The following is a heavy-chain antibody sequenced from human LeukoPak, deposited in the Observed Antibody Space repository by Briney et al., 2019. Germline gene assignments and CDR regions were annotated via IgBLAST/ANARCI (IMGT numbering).Heavy chain of an antibody. CDR3: ARRVWSVGATTKGLFDY. Sequence: SETLSLTCTVSGGSISSSSYYWGWIRQPPGKGLEWVGSIYYSGSTYYNPSLKSRVTISVDTSKNQFSLKLSSVTAADTAVYYCARRVWSVGATTKGLFDYWGQGTLVTVSS. D-gene: IGHD1-26*01. V-gene: IGHV4-39*01. CDR2: IYYSGST. J-gene: IGHJ4*02. CDR1: GGSISSSSYY.